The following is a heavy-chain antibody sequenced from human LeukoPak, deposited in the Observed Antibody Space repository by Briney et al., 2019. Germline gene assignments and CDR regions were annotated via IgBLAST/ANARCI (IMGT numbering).Heavy chain of an antibody. CDR3: ARVSGSGSYYNEFDY. J-gene: IGHJ4*02. V-gene: IGHV5-51*01. CDR2: IYPGDSDN. D-gene: IGHD3-10*01. Sequence: GESLKISCKGSGYSLASYWIGWVRQMPGKGLEWTGIIYPGDSDNRYSPSFQGQVTISADKSISTAYLQWSSLKASDTAMYYCARVSGSGSYYNEFDYWGQGTLVTVSS. CDR1: GYSLASYW.